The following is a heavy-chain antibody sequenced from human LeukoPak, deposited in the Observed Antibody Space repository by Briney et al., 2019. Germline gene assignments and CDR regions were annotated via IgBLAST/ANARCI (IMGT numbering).Heavy chain of an antibody. V-gene: IGHV4-38-2*02. CDR3: ARDYRISWRLGWFDP. Sequence: PSETLSLTCTVSGYSISSGYYWGWIRQPPGKGLEWIGSIYHSGSPYYNPSLKSRVTISVDTSKNQFSLKVSSVTAADTAVYYCARDYRISWRLGWFDPWGQGSLVTVSS. J-gene: IGHJ5*02. D-gene: IGHD2-2*01. CDR1: GYSISSGYY. CDR2: IYHSGSP.